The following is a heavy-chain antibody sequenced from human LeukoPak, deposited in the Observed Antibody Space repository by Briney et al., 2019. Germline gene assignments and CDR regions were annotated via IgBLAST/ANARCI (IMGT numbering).Heavy chain of an antibody. V-gene: IGHV4-30-4*01. CDR3: ARAGGYYDSSGYYGTFDY. Sequence: SQTLSLTCTVSGGSISSGDYYWSWIRQPPGKGLEWIGYIYYSGSTYYNPSLKSRVTISVDTSKNQFSLKLSSVTAADTAVCYCARAGGYYDSSGYYGTFDYWGQGTLVTVSS. D-gene: IGHD3-22*01. CDR2: IYYSGST. CDR1: GGSISSGDYY. J-gene: IGHJ4*02.